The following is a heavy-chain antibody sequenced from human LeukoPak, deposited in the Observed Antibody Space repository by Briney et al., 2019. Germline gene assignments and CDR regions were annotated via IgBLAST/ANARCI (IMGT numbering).Heavy chain of an antibody. V-gene: IGHV4-4*02. J-gene: IGHJ3*02. CDR2: IYHSGST. CDR3: ARDYRQTLLYYDRSAGYAFDI. Sequence: SGTLSLTCAVSGGSISSSNWWSWVRQPPGKGLEWIGEIYHSGSTNYNPSLKSRVTISVDKSKNQFSLKLSSVTAADTAVYYCARDYRQTLLYYDRSAGYAFDIWGQGTMVTVSS. D-gene: IGHD3-22*01. CDR1: GGSISSSNW.